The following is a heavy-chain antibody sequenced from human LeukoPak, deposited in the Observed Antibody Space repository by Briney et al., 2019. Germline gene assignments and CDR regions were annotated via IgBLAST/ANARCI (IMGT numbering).Heavy chain of an antibody. CDR3: AIGRGVQQLRDY. Sequence: ASLQISCRLSAYSFNNYCIGSVRQMPGSGLEWLGIIFPGVYDIRYSTSFYGPVTISADRSIRTVYLQLNRLKASDTAMYYCAIGRGVQQLRDYCGQKSLVSVSS. J-gene: IGHJ4*02. CDR1: AYSFNNYC. V-gene: IGHV5-51*01. D-gene: IGHD6-13*01. CDR2: IFPGVYDI.